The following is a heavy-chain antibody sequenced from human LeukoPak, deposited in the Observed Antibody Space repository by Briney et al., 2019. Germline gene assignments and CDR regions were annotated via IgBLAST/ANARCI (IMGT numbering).Heavy chain of an antibody. Sequence: GGSLRLSCAASGFTFSSYAMHWVRQAPGKRLEWVAVISYDGSNKYYADSVKGRFTISRDNSKNTLYLQMNSLRAEDTAVYYCARDQDSSGWYGPLDYWGQGTLVTVSS. V-gene: IGHV3-30*04. CDR3: ARDQDSSGWYGPLDY. J-gene: IGHJ4*02. D-gene: IGHD6-19*01. CDR1: GFTFSSYA. CDR2: ISYDGSNK.